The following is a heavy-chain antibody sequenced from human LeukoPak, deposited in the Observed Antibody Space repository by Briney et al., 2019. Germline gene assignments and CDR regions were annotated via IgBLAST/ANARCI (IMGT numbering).Heavy chain of an antibody. D-gene: IGHD6-19*01. V-gene: IGHV4-4*02. Sequence: KPSETLSLTCAVSGGPISSSNWWSWVRQPPGKGLEWIGEIYHSGSTNYNPSLKSRVTISVDKSKNQFSLKLSSVTAADTAVYYCARRSTGSGWYVWFDPWGQGTLVTVSS. CDR1: GGPISSSNW. CDR2: IYHSGST. J-gene: IGHJ5*02. CDR3: ARRSTGSGWYVWFDP.